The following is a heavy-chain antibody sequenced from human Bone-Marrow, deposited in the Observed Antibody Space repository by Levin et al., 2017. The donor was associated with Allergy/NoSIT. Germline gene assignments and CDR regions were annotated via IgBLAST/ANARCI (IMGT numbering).Heavy chain of an antibody. CDR3: ARKNWGTFDY. D-gene: IGHD7-27*01. Sequence: GGSLRLSCAASGFTFSSYAMHWVRQAPGKGLEWVAVISSDGSNQHYADSVKGRFTISRDNFKNTLFLQMNSLRAEDTAMYYCARKNWGTFDYWGQGTLVTVSS. CDR1: GFTFSSYA. J-gene: IGHJ4*02. CDR2: ISSDGSNQ. V-gene: IGHV3-30*04.